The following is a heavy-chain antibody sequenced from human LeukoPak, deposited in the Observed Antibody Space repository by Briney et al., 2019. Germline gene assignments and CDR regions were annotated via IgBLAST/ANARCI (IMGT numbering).Heavy chain of an antibody. D-gene: IGHD3-16*01. V-gene: IGHV1-58*01. J-gene: IGHJ3*02. CDR2: IVVGSGNT. Sequence: SVKVSCKASGFTFTSSAVQWVRQARGQRLEWIGWIVVGSGNTNYAQKFQERVTITRDMSTSTAYMELSSLRSDDTAVYYCAARSLAGSDAFDIWGQGTMVTVSS. CDR3: AARSLAGSDAFDI. CDR1: GFTFTSSA.